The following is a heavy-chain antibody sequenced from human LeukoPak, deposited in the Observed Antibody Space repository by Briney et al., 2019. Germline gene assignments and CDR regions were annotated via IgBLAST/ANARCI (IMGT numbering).Heavy chain of an antibody. D-gene: IGHD1-26*01. CDR1: GFTFSSYW. CDR2: INSDGSST. CDR3: ARCSDSGSTLDY. J-gene: IGHJ4*02. Sequence: PGGSLRLSCAASGFTFSSYWMHWVRQAPGKGLVWVSRINSDGSSTSYADSVKGRFTISRDNAKNTLYLQMNSLRAEDTAVYYCARCSDSGSTLDYWGQGTLVTVSS. V-gene: IGHV3-74*01.